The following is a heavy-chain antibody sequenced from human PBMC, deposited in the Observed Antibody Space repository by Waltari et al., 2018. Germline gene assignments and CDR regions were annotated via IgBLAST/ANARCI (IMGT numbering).Heavy chain of an antibody. CDR2: IYYSGYS. V-gene: IGHV4-59*12. Sequence: QVQLQESGPGLLKPSETLSLTCTVSGGSISSYYWNWIRQSPGKGLEWIGYIYYSGYSSFNPSLKSRVSLSVDTSKNQFSLKLNSVTAADTAVYYCAKVGYFDYWGQGTLVTVSS. J-gene: IGHJ4*02. CDR3: AKVGYFDY. CDR1: GGSISSYY.